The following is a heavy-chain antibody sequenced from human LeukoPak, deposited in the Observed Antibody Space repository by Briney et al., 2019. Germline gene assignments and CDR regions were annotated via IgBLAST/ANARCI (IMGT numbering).Heavy chain of an antibody. D-gene: IGHD6-6*01. CDR3: ARDRPGYYMDV. CDR1: GFTFSSYW. Sequence: GGSLRLSCAASGFTFSSYWMHWVCQAPGKGLVWVSRINSDGSSTSYADSVKGRFTISRDNAKNTLYLQMNSLRAEDTAVYYCARDRPGYYMDVWGKGTTVTVSS. CDR2: INSDGSST. J-gene: IGHJ6*03. V-gene: IGHV3-74*01.